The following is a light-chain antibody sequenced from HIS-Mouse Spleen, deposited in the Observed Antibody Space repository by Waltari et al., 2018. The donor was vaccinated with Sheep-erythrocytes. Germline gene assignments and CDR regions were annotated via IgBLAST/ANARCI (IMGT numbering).Light chain of an antibody. CDR2: QDS. J-gene: IGLJ2*01. V-gene: IGLV3-1*01. CDR3: QAWDSSTAWNVV. CDR1: HCWETS. Sequence: SYELTQPPSVSVSPGQTASITCSGDHCWETSALWSQQKPGQSPVLVSYQDSKRPSGIPERFSGSNSGNTANLTISGTQAMDEADYYCQAWDSSTAWNVVFGGGTKLTVL.